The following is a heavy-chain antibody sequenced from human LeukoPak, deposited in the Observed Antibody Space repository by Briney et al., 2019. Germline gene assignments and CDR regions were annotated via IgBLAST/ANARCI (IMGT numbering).Heavy chain of an antibody. CDR2: IYYSGST. D-gene: IGHD3-16*01. V-gene: IGHV4-59*01. CDR1: GGSISSYY. J-gene: IGHJ4*02. Sequence: SETLSLTCTVSGGSISSYYWSWIRQPPGKGLEWIGYIYYSGSTNYNPSLKSRVTISVDTSKNQFSLKLSSVTAADTAVYYCAGGTYYFDYWGQGTLVTVSS. CDR3: AGGTYYFDY.